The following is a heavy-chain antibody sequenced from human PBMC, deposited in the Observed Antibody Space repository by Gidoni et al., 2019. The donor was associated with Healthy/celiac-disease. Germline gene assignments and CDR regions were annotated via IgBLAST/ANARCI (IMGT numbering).Heavy chain of an antibody. CDR1: GFTFSSYG. D-gene: IGHD6-19*01. J-gene: IGHJ3*02. CDR2: IWYDGSNK. Sequence: QVQLVDSGGGVVQPGRSLRLSCAASGFTFSSYGMHWVRQAPGKGLEWVAVIWYDGSNKYYADSVKGRFTISRDNSKNTLYLQMNSLRAEDTAVYYCASQFSGGSTKADAFDIWGQGTMVTVSS. V-gene: IGHV3-33*01. CDR3: ASQFSGGSTKADAFDI.